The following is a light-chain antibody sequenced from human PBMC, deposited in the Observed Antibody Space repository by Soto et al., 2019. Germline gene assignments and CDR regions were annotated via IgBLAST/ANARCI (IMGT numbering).Light chain of an antibody. CDR1: QGISSW. V-gene: IGKV1-12*01. Sequence: DIQMTQSPSFVSASVGDRVTISCRASQGISSWLAWYQQKPGKAPRLLIYSASTLYSGVPSRFSGSGSGTDFTLTISSLQTEDFATYYCQQADSFPLTFGPGTKVDIK. CDR3: QQADSFPLT. CDR2: SAS. J-gene: IGKJ3*01.